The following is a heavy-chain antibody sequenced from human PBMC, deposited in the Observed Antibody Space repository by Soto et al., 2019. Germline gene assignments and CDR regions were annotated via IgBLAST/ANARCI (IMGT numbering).Heavy chain of an antibody. CDR2: VYYSGVT. J-gene: IGHJ4*02. D-gene: IGHD3-3*01. CDR3: ARHQADFVGGQYFFDY. CDR1: GGSISSGDYY. Sequence: SETLSLTCTVSGGSISSGDYYWSWIRQPPGKGPEWIGYVYYSGVTYYNPSLKSRLTISLDTSKTQFSLKLGSVTAADTAVYFCARHQADFVGGQYFFDYWSQGTLVTVSS. V-gene: IGHV4-30-4*08.